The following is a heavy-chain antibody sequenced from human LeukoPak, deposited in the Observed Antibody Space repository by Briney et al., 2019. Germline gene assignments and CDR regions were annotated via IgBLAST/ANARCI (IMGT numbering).Heavy chain of an antibody. J-gene: IGHJ4*02. Sequence: KTSETLSLTCTVSGGSISSGGYYWTWIRQHPGKGLEWIGFFYDSESSYFNPSLKSRVSISVDTSRNRFSLNLTSVIAADTAVYYCARGSGGDNYGSYYFDSWGQGSLVTVSS. D-gene: IGHD5-18*01. CDR3: ARGSGGDNYGSYYFDS. V-gene: IGHV4-31*03. CDR2: FYDSESS. CDR1: GGSISSGGYY.